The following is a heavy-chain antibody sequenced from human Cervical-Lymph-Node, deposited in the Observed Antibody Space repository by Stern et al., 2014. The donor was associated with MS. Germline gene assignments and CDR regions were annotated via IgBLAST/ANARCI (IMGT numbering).Heavy chain of an antibody. V-gene: IGHV4-59*08. D-gene: IGHD3-3*01. CDR2: VHYSGTT. CDR1: GGSISSYY. CDR3: AGSGTYYPDY. J-gene: IGHJ4*02. Sequence: VQLVESGPGLVKPSETLSLTCSVSGGSISSYYWNWIRQPPGKGLEWFANVHYSGTTNYNPSLKSRATILLAASMNKISLKLTSVTAADTAVYYCAGSGTYYPDYWGQGSWSPSPQ.